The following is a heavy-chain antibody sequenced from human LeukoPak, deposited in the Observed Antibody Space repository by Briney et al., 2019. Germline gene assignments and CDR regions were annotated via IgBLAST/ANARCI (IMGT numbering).Heavy chain of an antibody. D-gene: IGHD6-19*01. J-gene: IGHJ4*02. Sequence: GGSLKISCKGSGYSFTTYWLSWVRQMPRGGLEWMGRIYPCYSYTNYDPSCQGHVTNSADQAISTAYLDWGSLKASDTAMYYGARPYSSGWYGEGAYFDSWGQGTLVTVSS. CDR3: ARPYSSGWYGEGAYFDS. CDR2: IYPCYSYT. CDR1: GYSFTTYW. V-gene: IGHV5-10-1*01.